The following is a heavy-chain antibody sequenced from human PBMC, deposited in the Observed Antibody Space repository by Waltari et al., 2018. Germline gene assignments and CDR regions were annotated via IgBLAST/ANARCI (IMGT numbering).Heavy chain of an antibody. D-gene: IGHD2-8*02. CDR2: IYHDGTT. J-gene: IGHJ5*02. Sequence: QVQLQESGPRLVKPSETLSLTCDVSGYAINSGFYWGWFRQAPEKGLEWIATIYHDGTTFYNPSLTSRVTTSMDTSKNQISLKLKSVTAADTAVYYCTRQTLGYCTSAACRRLEAWGRGTLVTVSS. V-gene: IGHV4-38-2*01. CDR1: GYAINSGFY. CDR3: TRQTLGYCTSAACRRLEA.